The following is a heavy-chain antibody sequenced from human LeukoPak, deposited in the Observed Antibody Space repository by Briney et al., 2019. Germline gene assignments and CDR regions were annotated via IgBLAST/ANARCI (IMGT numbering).Heavy chain of an antibody. J-gene: IGHJ4*02. Sequence: SETLSLTCTVSGGSISSGGYYWSWIRQHPGKGLEWIGYIYYSGSTYYNPSLKSRVTISVDTSKNQFSLKLSSVTDADTAVYYCARLTYYYDSSGYYYFDYWGQGTLVTVSS. CDR3: ARLTYYYDSSGYYYFDY. V-gene: IGHV4-31*03. D-gene: IGHD3-22*01. CDR2: IYYSGST. CDR1: GGSISSGGYY.